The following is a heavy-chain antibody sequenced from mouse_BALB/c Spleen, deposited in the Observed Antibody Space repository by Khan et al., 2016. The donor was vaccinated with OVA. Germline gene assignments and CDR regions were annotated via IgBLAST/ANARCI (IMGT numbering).Heavy chain of an antibody. CDR2: IYPGDGST. CDR3: ARGGLRGVAMDY. Sequence: QVQLKESGAELVKPGALVKISCKASGYTFTAYDINWVSQRPGQGLEWIGCIYPGDGSTKYNENFKGKATLTADKSSTTAYMQHSSLTSEKSADYFCARGGLRGVAMDYWGQGTSVSVSS. V-gene: IGHV1S56*01. J-gene: IGHJ4*01. CDR1: GYTFTAYD. D-gene: IGHD2-4*01.